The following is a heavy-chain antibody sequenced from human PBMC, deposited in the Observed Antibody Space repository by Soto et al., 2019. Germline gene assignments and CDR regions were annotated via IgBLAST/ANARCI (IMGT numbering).Heavy chain of an antibody. D-gene: IGHD2-2*01. CDR3: TRYCSSTSCPPGAFDI. CDR1: GYTFTSYG. J-gene: IGHJ3*02. V-gene: IGHV1-18*01. CDR2: ISAYNGNT. Sequence: QVQLVQSGAEVKKPGASVKVSCKASGYTFTSYGISWVRQAPGQGLEWMGWISAYNGNTNYAQKLLGRVTMTTDTSTSTAYMELRSLRSDDTAVYYCTRYCSSTSCPPGAFDIWGQGTMVTVSS.